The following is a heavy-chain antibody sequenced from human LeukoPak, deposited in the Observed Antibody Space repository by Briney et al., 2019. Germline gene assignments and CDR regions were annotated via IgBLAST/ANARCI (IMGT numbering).Heavy chain of an antibody. V-gene: IGHV3-48*01. CDR1: GFTFSSYS. CDR3: ARAETYDFWSGYYDSEYFDY. Sequence: GGSLRLSCAASGFTFSSYSMNWVRQAPGKGLESVSYISSSSSTIYYADSVKGRFTISRDNAKNSLYLQMNSLRAEDTAVYYCARAETYDFWSGYYDSEYFDYWGQGTLVTVSS. D-gene: IGHD3-3*01. J-gene: IGHJ4*02. CDR2: ISSSSSTI.